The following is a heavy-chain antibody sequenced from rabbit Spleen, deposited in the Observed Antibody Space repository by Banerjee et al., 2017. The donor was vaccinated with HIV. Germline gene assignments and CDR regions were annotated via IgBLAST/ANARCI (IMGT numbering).Heavy chain of an antibody. V-gene: IGHV1S45*01. CDR2: INAATGRP. D-gene: IGHD1-1*01. Sequence: QEQLVESGGGLVKPGASLTLTCKASGFSFSNKAVLCWVRQAPGKGLQWIACINAATGRPVYATWAKGRFTISRTSSTTVTLQMTSLTAADRAAYFCARDLVGVIGWNFYLWGPGTLVTVS. CDR1: GFSFSNKAV. CDR3: ARDLVGVIGWNFYL. J-gene: IGHJ6*01.